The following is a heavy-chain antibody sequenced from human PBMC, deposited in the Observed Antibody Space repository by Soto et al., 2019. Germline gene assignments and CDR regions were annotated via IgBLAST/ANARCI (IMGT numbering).Heavy chain of an antibody. CDR2: IYYSGST. CDR3: ARYAHYCSSTSCYTGGDY. Sequence: SETLSLTCTVSGGSISSGGYYWSWIRQHPGKGLEWIGYIYYSGSTYYNPSLKSRVTISVDTSKNQFSLKLSSVTAADTAVYYCARYAHYCSSTSCYTGGDYWGQGTLVTAPQ. J-gene: IGHJ4*02. V-gene: IGHV4-31*03. CDR1: GGSISSGGYY. D-gene: IGHD2-2*02.